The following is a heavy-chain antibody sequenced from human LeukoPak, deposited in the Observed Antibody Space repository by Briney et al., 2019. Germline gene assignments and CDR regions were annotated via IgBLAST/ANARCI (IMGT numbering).Heavy chain of an antibody. CDR1: GGSISSYY. Sequence: SETLSLTCTDSGGSISSYYWSWIRQPPGKGLERSGYIYYSGSTNYNPSLTSRVTISVDTSKNQFSLKLSSVTAADTAVYYCARGGDGVVIHGYIDVWGKGTTVTVSS. J-gene: IGHJ6*03. V-gene: IGHV4-59*01. CDR2: IYYSGST. CDR3: ARGGDGVVIHGYIDV. D-gene: IGHD3-3*01.